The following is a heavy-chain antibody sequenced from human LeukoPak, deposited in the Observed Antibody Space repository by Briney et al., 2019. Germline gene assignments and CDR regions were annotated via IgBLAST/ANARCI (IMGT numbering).Heavy chain of an antibody. V-gene: IGHV3-7*01. CDR2: IKRDGSGG. J-gene: IGHJ4*02. CDR3: AKGSSVGAIFDY. Sequence: ANIKRDGSGGYYAASVTGRFTVSRDNAKNSLYLQMNSLRVEDTAVYYCAKGSSVGAIFDYWGQGTLVTVSS. D-gene: IGHD1-26*01.